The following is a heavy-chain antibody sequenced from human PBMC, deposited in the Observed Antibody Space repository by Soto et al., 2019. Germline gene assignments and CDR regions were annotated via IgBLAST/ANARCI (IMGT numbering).Heavy chain of an antibody. D-gene: IGHD3-3*01. CDR2: IKHSGST. CDR3: ARGGLRFLEWAI. Sequence: QVQLQQWGAGLLKPSETLSLTCAVYGGSFSGYYWSWIRQPPGKGLEWIGEIKHSGSTNYNPSLKSRVTISVDTSKNQFSLKVSSVTAADTAVYYCARGGLRFLEWAIWGQGTLVTVSS. J-gene: IGHJ4*02. CDR1: GGSFSGYY. V-gene: IGHV4-34*01.